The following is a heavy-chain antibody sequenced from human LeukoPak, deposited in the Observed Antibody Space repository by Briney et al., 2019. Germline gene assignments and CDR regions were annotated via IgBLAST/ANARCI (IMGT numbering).Heavy chain of an antibody. V-gene: IGHV4-30-4*08. CDR1: GGSISSGDYY. D-gene: IGHD3-3*01. J-gene: IGHJ4*02. CDR3: ATFQNYDFWSGRYYFDY. Sequence: PSQTLSLTCTVSGGSISSGDYYWSWIRQPPGKGLEWIGYIYYSGSTYYNPSLKSRVTISADTSKNQFSLKLSSVTAADTAVYYCATFQNYDFWSGRYYFDYWGQGTLVTVSS. CDR2: IYYSGST.